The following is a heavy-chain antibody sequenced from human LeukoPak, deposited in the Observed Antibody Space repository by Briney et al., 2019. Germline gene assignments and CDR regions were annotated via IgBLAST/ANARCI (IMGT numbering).Heavy chain of an antibody. J-gene: IGHJ4*02. V-gene: IGHV1-2*02. CDR3: ARVRIAVAGSGPLDY. Sequence: ASVKVSCKASGYTFTGYYMHWVRQAPGQGPEWMGWINPNSGGTNYAQKFQGRVTMTRDTSISTAYMELSRLRSGDTAMYYCARVRIAVAGSGPLDYWGQGTLVTVSS. D-gene: IGHD6-19*01. CDR1: GYTFTGYY. CDR2: INPNSGGT.